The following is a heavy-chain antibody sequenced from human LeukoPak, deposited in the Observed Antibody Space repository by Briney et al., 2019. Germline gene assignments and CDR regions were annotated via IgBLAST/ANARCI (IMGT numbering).Heavy chain of an antibody. CDR2: IYTSGST. J-gene: IGHJ4*02. V-gene: IGHV4-61*02. Sequence: SETLSLTCTVSGGSSSSGSYYWSWIRQPAGKGLEWIGRIYTSGSTNYNPSLKSRVTISVDTSKNQFSLKLSSVTAADTAVYYCARLYRYSFDYWGQGTLVTVSS. CDR3: ARLYRYSFDY. CDR1: GGSSSSGSYY.